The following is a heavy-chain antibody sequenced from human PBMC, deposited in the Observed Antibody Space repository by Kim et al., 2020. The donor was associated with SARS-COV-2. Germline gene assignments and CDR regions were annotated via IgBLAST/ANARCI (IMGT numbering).Heavy chain of an antibody. CDR3: ASVVAEIRDYYYMDV. V-gene: IGHV3-53*01. J-gene: IGHJ6*03. CDR1: GFSVSVTY. Sequence: GGSLRLSCAAFGFSVSVTYMSWVRQAPGRGLEWVSVLYTGGSSYYADSVKGRFIISRDDSENTLYLRMNSLSAEDTAVYFCASVVAEIRDYYYMDVWGKGTTVTVSS. D-gene: IGHD2-15*01. CDR2: LYTGGSS.